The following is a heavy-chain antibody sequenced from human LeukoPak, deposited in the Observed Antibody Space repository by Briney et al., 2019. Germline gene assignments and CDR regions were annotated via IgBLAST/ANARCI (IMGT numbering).Heavy chain of an antibody. CDR1: GFTFSSFD. CDR2: ISSSGRSV. Sequence: GGSLRLSCAASGFTFSSFDMNWVRQAPGEGLEWVSYISSSGRSVYYADSVKGRFTISRDNAKNSLYLQMNSLRAEDTAVYYCARDYGGNPGYWGQGTLVTVSS. D-gene: IGHD4-23*01. J-gene: IGHJ4*02. V-gene: IGHV3-48*03. CDR3: ARDYGGNPGY.